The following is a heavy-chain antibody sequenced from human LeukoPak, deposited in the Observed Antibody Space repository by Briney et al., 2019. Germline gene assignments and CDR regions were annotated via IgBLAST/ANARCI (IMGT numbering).Heavy chain of an antibody. CDR2: IYHSGST. J-gene: IGHJ4*02. CDR3: ARRHGASDY. CDR1: GYSISSGYY. V-gene: IGHV4-38-2*01. Sequence: TSETLSLTCAVSGYSISSGYYWGWIRQPPGKGLEWIGSIYHSGSTYYNPSLKSRVTISVDTSNNQFSLKLTSVTAADTAVYYCARRHGASDYWGQGTLVTVSS. D-gene: IGHD4-17*01.